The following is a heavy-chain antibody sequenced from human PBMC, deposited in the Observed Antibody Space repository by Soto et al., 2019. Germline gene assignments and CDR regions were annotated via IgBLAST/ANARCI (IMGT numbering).Heavy chain of an antibody. V-gene: IGHV1-46*01. D-gene: IGHD1-1*01. CDR1: GYSFSNYS. Sequence: VQLVQSGAEVKKPGASVQVSCKTSGYSFSNYSMHWVRQVPGQGLECMGKINPNGGSTSLAQKFKDAVTLTRDTSTNTVYMELSSLTSEDTAVYYCARDGVQLWPRYYFDYWGQGTLVTVSS. J-gene: IGHJ4*02. CDR2: INPNGGST. CDR3: ARDGVQLWPRYYFDY.